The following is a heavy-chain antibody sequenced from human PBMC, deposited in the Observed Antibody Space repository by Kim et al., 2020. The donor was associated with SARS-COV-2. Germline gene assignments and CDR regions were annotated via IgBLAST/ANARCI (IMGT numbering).Heavy chain of an antibody. V-gene: IGHV3-74*01. Sequence: GGSLRLSCAASGFTFTNYLMPWVRQVPGKGLVWVSLINNDGRRTTYADSVKGRFTISRDNAKNTLYLQMNSLRVEDTAVYYCVRSLEIWGQGTMVTVSS. J-gene: IGHJ3*02. CDR2: INNDGRRT. CDR3: VRSLEI. CDR1: GFTFTNYL.